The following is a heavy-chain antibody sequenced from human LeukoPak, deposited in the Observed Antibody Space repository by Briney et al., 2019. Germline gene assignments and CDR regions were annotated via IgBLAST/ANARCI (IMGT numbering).Heavy chain of an antibody. J-gene: IGHJ4*02. CDR2: FDPEDGET. CDR1: GYTLTELS. V-gene: IGHV1-24*01. D-gene: IGHD3-9*01. Sequence: GASVKVSCKVSGYTLTELSMHWVRRAPGKGLEWMGGFDPEDGETIYAQKFQGRVIMTEDTSTDTAYMELSSLRSEDTAVYYCATYDILTGYIDYWGQGTLVTVSS. CDR3: ATYDILTGYIDY.